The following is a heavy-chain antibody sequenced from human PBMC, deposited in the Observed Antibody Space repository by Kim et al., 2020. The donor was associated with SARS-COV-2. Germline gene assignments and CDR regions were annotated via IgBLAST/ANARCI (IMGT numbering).Heavy chain of an antibody. D-gene: IGHD2-15*01. CDR1: GGSISSGGYY. CDR3: ARDCSGGSCYSGAQDYYYYGMDV. CDR2: IYYSGST. J-gene: IGHJ6*02. Sequence: SETLSLTCTVSGGSISSGGYYWSWIRQHPGKGLEWIGYIYYSGSTYYNPSLKSRVTISVDTSKNQFSLKLSSVTAADTAVYYCARDCSGGSCYSGAQDYYYYGMDVWGQGTTVTVSS. V-gene: IGHV4-31*03.